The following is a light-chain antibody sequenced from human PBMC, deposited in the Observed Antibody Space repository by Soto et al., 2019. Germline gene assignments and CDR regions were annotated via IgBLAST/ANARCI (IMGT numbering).Light chain of an antibody. CDR1: QSISTW. CDR3: QQYINRWT. CDR2: KAS. V-gene: IGKV1-5*03. Sequence: DIQMTQSPSTLSASVGDRVTITCRASQSISTWLAWYQQKPGKAPKLLIYKASSLESGVPSRFSGSGSWTEFTLTISSLQPDDSATYYCQQYINRWTFGQGTKVEIK. J-gene: IGKJ1*01.